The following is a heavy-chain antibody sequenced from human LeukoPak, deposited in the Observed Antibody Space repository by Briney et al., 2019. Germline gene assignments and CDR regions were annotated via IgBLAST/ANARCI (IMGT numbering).Heavy chain of an antibody. CDR3: ARDSYESSGRLSQY. CDR2: IYYSGTT. CDR1: GGSISRSSYY. J-gene: IGHJ4*02. Sequence: SETLSLTCTVSGGSISRSSYYWGWIRQPPGKGLEWIGSIYYSGTTYYNSSLKSRVTISVDTSKNQFSLKLSSVTAADTAIYYCARDSYESSGRLSQYWGQGTLVTVSS. D-gene: IGHD3-22*01. V-gene: IGHV4-39*02.